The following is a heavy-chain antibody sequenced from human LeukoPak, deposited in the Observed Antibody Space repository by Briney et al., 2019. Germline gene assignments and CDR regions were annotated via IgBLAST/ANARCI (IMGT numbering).Heavy chain of an antibody. J-gene: IGHJ4*02. CDR1: GFTFSSYA. D-gene: IGHD6-19*01. CDR3: ARGWLQPDS. CDR2: ISSSGGST. V-gene: IGHV3-23*01. Sequence: GGSLRLSYAASGFTFSSYAMSWVRQAPGKGLEWVSGISSSGGSTYYADSVKGRFTISRDNSKNALYLQMNSLRADDTAVYFCARGWLQPDSWGQGTLVTVSS.